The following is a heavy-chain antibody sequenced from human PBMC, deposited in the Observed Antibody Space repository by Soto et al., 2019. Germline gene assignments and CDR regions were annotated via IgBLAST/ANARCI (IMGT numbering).Heavy chain of an antibody. CDR1: GGSFSGYY. V-gene: IGHV4-34*01. D-gene: IGHD3-10*01. CDR3: ASRLILFQGVLYYGIYV. J-gene: IGHJ6*02. CDR2: INHSGST. Sequence: SETLSLTCAVYGGSFSGYYWSWIRHPPGKGLEWIGEINHSGSTNYNPSLKSRVTISVDTSKNQFSLELSSVTAADTAVYYCASRLILFQGVLYYGIYVRAQRTTVPVS.